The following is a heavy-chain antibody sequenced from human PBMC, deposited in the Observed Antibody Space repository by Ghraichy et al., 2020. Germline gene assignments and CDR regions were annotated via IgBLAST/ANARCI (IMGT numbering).Heavy chain of an antibody. D-gene: IGHD3-10*01. CDR1: GFTFSSYA. J-gene: IGHJ4*02. Sequence: GGSLRLSCAASGFTFSSYAMSWVRQAPGKGLEWVSGIGSSGGSTYYADSVKGRFTISRDNSKNTLYLQMNSLRAEDTAVYYCAKDHPRGRLELLRVFDYWGQGTLVTVSS. CDR3: AKDHPRGRLELLRVFDY. V-gene: IGHV3-23*01. CDR2: IGSSGGST.